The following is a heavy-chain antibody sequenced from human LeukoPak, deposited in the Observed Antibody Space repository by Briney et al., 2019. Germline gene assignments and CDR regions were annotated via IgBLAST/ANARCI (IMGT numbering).Heavy chain of an antibody. J-gene: IGHJ5*02. V-gene: IGHV1-24*01. CDR1: GYTLTELS. Sequence: ASVKVSCKVSGYTLTELSMHWVRQAPGKGLEWMGGFDPEDGETIYAQKFQGRVTITTDESTSTAYMELSSLRSEDTAVYYCARARPGSVLDPWGQGTLVTVSS. CDR3: ARARPGSVLDP. CDR2: FDPEDGET.